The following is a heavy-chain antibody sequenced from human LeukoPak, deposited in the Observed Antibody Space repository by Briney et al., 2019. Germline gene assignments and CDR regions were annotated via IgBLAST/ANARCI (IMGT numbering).Heavy chain of an antibody. Sequence: PSETLSLTCAVYGGPFRGYYWRWIRQPPGKGLEGIREINHSGSTNYNPPLKSRVTISVDTSKNQFYLKLSSVTAADTAVYYCARGSSSYGTNFDYWGQGTLVTVSS. J-gene: IGHJ4*02. CDR3: ARGSSSYGTNFDY. CDR1: GGPFRGYY. D-gene: IGHD1-26*01. V-gene: IGHV4-34*01. CDR2: INHSGST.